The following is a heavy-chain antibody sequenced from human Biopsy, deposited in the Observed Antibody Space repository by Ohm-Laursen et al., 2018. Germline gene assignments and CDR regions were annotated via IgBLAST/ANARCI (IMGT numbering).Heavy chain of an antibody. J-gene: IGHJ2*01. CDR2: INPNRGGT. CDR3: ARGGLNYWYFDL. D-gene: IGHD1-26*01. V-gene: IGHV1-2*02. Sequence: ASVKVPCKASGYTFTDSYMHWVRQAPGQGLEWMGWINPNRGGTNYAQKFQGRVTMTRDTSMSTAYMELNRLRSDDTAVYYCARGGLNYWYFDLWGRGTLVTVSS. CDR1: GYTFTDSY.